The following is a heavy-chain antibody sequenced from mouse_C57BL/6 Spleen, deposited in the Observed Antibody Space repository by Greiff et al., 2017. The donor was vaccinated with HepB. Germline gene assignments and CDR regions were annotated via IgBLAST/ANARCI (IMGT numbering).Heavy chain of an antibody. J-gene: IGHJ3*01. Sequence: QVQLQQSGAELVKPGASVKVSCKASGYTFTSYWMHWVKQRPGQGLEWIGRIHPSDSDTNYNQKFKGKATLTVDKSSSTAYMQLSSLTSEDSAVYYWAINTAYYGYGERTAWFAYWGQGTLVTVSA. CDR2: IHPSDSDT. V-gene: IGHV1-74*01. CDR3: AINTAYYGYGERTAWFAY. CDR1: GYTFTSYW. D-gene: IGHD2-9*01.